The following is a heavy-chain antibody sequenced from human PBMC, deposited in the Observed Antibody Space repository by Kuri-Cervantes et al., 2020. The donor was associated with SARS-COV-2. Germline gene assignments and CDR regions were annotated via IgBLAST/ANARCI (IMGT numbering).Heavy chain of an antibody. D-gene: IGHD3-9*01. CDR3: ARRGDILTDAFDI. Sequence: ASVKVSCKVSGYTLTELSMHWVRQAPGQRLEWMGWINAGNGNTKYSQKFQGRVTITRDTSASTAYMELSSLRSEDTAVYYCARRGDILTDAFDIWGQGTMVTVSS. CDR1: GYTLTELS. CDR2: INAGNGNT. J-gene: IGHJ3*02. V-gene: IGHV1-3*01.